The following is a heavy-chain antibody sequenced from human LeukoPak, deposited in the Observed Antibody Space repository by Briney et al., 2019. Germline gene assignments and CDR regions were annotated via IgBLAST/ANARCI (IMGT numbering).Heavy chain of an antibody. V-gene: IGHV1-2*02. D-gene: IGHD3-9*01. CDR2: INSNNGGT. Sequence: ASVKVSCKASGYTFTDYYVHWVRQAPGQGLEWMGWINSNNGGTKYAQKFQGRVTMTRDTSISTAYMELSRLISDDTAVYYCATDRGYDILTGYQAFDIWGQGTMVTVSS. CDR1: GYTFTDYY. CDR3: ATDRGYDILTGYQAFDI. J-gene: IGHJ3*02.